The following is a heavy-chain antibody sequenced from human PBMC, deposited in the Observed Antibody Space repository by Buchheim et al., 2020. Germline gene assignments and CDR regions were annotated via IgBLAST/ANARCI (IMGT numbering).Heavy chain of an antibody. V-gene: IGHV4-59*01. CDR2: ISYTGSS. D-gene: IGHD3-10*01. CDR1: GVSISTSH. Sequence: QVHLQESGLGLVKPSETLSLTCTISGVSISTSHWSWLRQSPGKGLEWIGEISYTGSSRYSPSLNNRVTISVDKSENQFSLRLTSVTAADTAMYYCAKDLAGYGSFDYWGQGTL. CDR3: AKDLAGYGSFDY. J-gene: IGHJ4*02.